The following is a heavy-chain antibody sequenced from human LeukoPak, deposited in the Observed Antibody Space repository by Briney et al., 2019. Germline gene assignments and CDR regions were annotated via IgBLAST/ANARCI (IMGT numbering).Heavy chain of an antibody. CDR3: ARVYYGSGSLHYYYYYMDV. CDR2: IYSGGRT. Sequence: GGSLRLSFAASGFTFSSYALSWVRQAPGKGLEWVSVIYSGGRTYYADSVKGRFIISRDNSKNTLYLQMNSLRAEDTAVYYCARVYYGSGSLHYYYYYMDVWGKGTTVTISS. J-gene: IGHJ6*03. D-gene: IGHD3-10*01. V-gene: IGHV3-53*01. CDR1: GFTFSSYA.